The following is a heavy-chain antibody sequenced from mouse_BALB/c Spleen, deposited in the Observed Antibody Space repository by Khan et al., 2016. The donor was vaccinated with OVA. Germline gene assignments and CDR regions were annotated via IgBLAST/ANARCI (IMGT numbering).Heavy chain of an antibody. Sequence: VQLQQSGPELVKPGASVKISCKASGYAFSNSWMNWVKQRPGKGLEWIGRIYPGDGDTNYNGKFRGKATLTADKSFSTAYIQLSSLTSEDSAVYFFGRNIVGEGLYYDYDVGDLFADTGDCWGQGTSVTVSS. V-gene: IGHV1-82*01. J-gene: IGHJ4*01. D-gene: IGHD2-4*01. CDR3: GRNIVGEGLYYDYDVGDLFADTGDC. CDR1: GYAFSNSW. CDR2: IYPGDGDT.